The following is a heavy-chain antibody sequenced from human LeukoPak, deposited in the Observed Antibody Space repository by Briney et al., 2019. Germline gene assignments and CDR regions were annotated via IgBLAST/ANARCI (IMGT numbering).Heavy chain of an antibody. J-gene: IGHJ4*02. CDR2: IRGRDGST. Sequence: PGGSLTLSCAASGFPFSTYDMTWGRQAPGKGLEWVSGIRGRDGSTYYAESTKGRFTISRDNSKNMLFLQMNSLRADDTAVYYCVEGAHFDYWGQGSLVTVSS. CDR1: GFPFSTYD. CDR3: VEGAHFDY. V-gene: IGHV3-23*01.